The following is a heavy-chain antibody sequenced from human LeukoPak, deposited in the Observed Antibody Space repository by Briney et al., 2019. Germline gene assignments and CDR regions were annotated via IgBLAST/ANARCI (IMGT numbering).Heavy chain of an antibody. CDR1: GGSISSRSDY. CDR3: ARQDFSGYDSSGYRED. D-gene: IGHD3-22*01. J-gene: IGHJ4*02. Sequence: EPSETLSLTCTVSGGSISSRSDYWGWLRQPPGKGLEWIWRIYYSRSTYYNPSVKSRVTISVDTSKTQFSLKRSSGTAADTAVYYCARQDFSGYDSSGYREDWGQGTPVTVSS. CDR2: IYYSRST. V-gene: IGHV4-39*01.